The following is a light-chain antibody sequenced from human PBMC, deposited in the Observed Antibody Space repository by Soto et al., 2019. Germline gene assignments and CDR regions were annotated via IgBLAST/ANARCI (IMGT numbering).Light chain of an antibody. J-gene: IGKJ5*01. Sequence: DIQFTQAPSFLSAAVVDRFPITCRASQGISSYLAWYQQKPGKAPKXXXYAASTLQSGVQSRFSGNVSGTEFTLTISSLKPEDCSTYDGQQLNSYPITFGQGTRLEIK. CDR1: QGISSY. CDR2: AAS. V-gene: IGKV1-9*01. CDR3: QQLNSYPIT.